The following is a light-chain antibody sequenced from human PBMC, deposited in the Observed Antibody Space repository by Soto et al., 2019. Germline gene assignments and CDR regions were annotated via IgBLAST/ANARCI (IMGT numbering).Light chain of an antibody. CDR3: QQSFNTPLT. Sequence: DIQMTQSPSSLSASVGDRVTITCRASQSISSSLNWYQQKPGKAPKLLIYAASSLQSGVPSRFSGSGSGTDFTLTVSSLQPEDFATYYCQQSFNTPLTFGQGTRLEIK. CDR1: QSISSS. V-gene: IGKV1-39*01. CDR2: AAS. J-gene: IGKJ5*01.